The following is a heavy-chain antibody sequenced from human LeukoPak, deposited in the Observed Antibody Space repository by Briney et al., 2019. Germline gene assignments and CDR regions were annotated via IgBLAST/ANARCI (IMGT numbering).Heavy chain of an antibody. D-gene: IGHD3-9*01. Sequence: GGSLRLSCATSGFSFTDYPMNWVRQAPGXGLEWISNIRTTAEGAKYAYYADSVKGRVTISRDDGKNTLYLHMNSLRDDDTAVYYCATDQRYAFDYWGQGILVTVSS. CDR2: IRTTAEGAKYA. V-gene: IGHV3-48*02. CDR1: GFSFTDYP. J-gene: IGHJ4*02. CDR3: ATDQRYAFDY.